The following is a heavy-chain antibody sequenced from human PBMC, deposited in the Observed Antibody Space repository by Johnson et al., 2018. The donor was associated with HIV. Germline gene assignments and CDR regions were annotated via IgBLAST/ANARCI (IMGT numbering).Heavy chain of an antibody. CDR2: ISYDGSNQ. V-gene: IGHV3-30*04. Sequence: QVQLVESGGGVVQPGRSLRLSCAASGFTFSSYAMHWVRQAPGKGLEWVAVISYDGSNQYYADSVKGRFTISRDNSKNTVFLQMNSLRPEDTAMYYCARFRSSNWFDAFDIWGQGTMVTVSA. CDR1: GFTFSSYA. CDR3: ARFRSSNWFDAFDI. D-gene: IGHD6-13*01. J-gene: IGHJ3*02.